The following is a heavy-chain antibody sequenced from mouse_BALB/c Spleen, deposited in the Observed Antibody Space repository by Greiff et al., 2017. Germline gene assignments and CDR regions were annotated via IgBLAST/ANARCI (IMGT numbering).Heavy chain of an antibody. CDR3: ARDRGYYGYPFAY. J-gene: IGHJ3*01. CDR2: IWAGGST. V-gene: IGHV2-9*02. Sequence: VKLQESGPGLVAPSQSLSITCTVSGFSLTSYGVHWVRQPPGKGLEWLGVIWAGGSTNYNSALMSRLSISKDNSKSQVFLKMNSLQTDDTAMYYCARDRGYYGYPFAYWGQGTLVTVSA. D-gene: IGHD1-2*01. CDR1: GFSLTSYG.